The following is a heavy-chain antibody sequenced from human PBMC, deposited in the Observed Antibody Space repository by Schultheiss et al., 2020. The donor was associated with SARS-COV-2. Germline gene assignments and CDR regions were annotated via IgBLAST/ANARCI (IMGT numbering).Heavy chain of an antibody. D-gene: IGHD5-12*01. J-gene: IGHJ4*02. V-gene: IGHV3-33*01. CDR2: IWYDGNNK. CDR3: TRYRESATIFPTVDY. Sequence: EGSLRLSCAASGFTFSSYGMHWVRQAPGKGLEWVAVIWYDGNNKVYADSVKGRFTISRDNSKNTLYLQMNSLRAEDTAVYYCTRYRESATIFPTVDYWGQGTLVTVSS. CDR1: GFTFSSYG.